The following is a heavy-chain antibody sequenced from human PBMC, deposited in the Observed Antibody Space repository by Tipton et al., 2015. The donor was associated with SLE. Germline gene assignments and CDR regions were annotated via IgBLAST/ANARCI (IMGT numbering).Heavy chain of an antibody. CDR1: GFIFNTYA. CDR3: VKGVTVMTLGY. CDR2: ISRSGVA. Sequence: GSLRLSCAASGFIFNTYAMSWVRQAPGKGLEWVSGISRSGVAYYADSVKGRFTISRDNSKNTLYLQMNTLRADDTAVYYCVKGVTVMTLGYWGQGTLVTVSS. D-gene: IGHD4-17*01. J-gene: IGHJ4*02. V-gene: IGHV3-23*01.